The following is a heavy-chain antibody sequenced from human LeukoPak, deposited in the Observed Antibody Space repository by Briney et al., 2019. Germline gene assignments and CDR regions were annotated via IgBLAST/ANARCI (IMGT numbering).Heavy chain of an antibody. J-gene: IGHJ5*02. Sequence: RVESLKISCKASGHSLNNYWIGLVRQMPGKGLELMGIIHPSYSDPVYSPSFACQVTVSADKSIPIAYLPWSSLKASDAAISSCARRYYYSTEFDPWGQGTLVTVSS. CDR3: ARRYYYSTEFDP. D-gene: IGHD2/OR15-2a*01. V-gene: IGHV5-51*01. CDR1: GHSLNNYW. CDR2: IHPSYSDP.